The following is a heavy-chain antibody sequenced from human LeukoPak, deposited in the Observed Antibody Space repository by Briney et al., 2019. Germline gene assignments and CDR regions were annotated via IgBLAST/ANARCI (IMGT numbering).Heavy chain of an antibody. D-gene: IGHD2-21*02. Sequence: PSETLSLTCAVSGGSISSGGYSWSWIRQPPGKGLEWSGYVYHSGSTYSNPSLKSRGTISVDRSKNQFSLKLSSVTAADTAVYYCARACGGDCYAFDIWGQGTMVTVSS. J-gene: IGHJ3*02. CDR2: VYHSGST. V-gene: IGHV4-30-2*01. CDR1: GGSISSGGYS. CDR3: ARACGGDCYAFDI.